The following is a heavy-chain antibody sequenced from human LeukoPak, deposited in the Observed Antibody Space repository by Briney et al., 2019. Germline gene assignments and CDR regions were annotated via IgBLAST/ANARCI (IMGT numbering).Heavy chain of an antibody. CDR2: ISAYNGNT. V-gene: IGHV1-18*01. Sequence: ASVKVSCKASGGTFSSYAISWVRQAPGQGLEWMGWISAYNGNTNYAQKLQGRVTMTTDTSTSIAYMELRSLKSDDTAVYYCARVRITMIVVVIDAFDIWGQGTMVTVSS. CDR3: ARVRITMIVVVIDAFDI. J-gene: IGHJ3*02. CDR1: GGTFSSYA. D-gene: IGHD3-22*01.